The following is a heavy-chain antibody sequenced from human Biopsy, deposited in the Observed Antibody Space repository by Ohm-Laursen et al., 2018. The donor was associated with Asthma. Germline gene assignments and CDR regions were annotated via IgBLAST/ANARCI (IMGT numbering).Heavy chain of an antibody. CDR3: ARAVDYSHYYGIDV. J-gene: IGHJ6*02. CDR2: ISVYSGNT. V-gene: IGHV1-18*01. Sequence: ASVKVSCKTSGYTFNSAGITWARQAPGQGLEWMGWISVYSGNTKVAQKLQDRVTMITDTSTSTAYMELRSLRSDDTAVYFCARAVDYSHYYGIDVWGQGTTVTVS. D-gene: IGHD3-10*01. CDR1: GYTFNSAG.